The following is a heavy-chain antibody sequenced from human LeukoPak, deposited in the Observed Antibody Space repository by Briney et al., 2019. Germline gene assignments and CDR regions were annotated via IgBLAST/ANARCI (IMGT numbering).Heavy chain of an antibody. J-gene: IGHJ3*02. CDR2: IIPIFGTA. CDR1: GGTFSSYA. CDR3: ARDGRYCSSTSCYII. V-gene: IGHV1-69*13. Sequence: SVKVSCKASGGTFSSYAISWVRQAPGQGLEWMGGIIPIFGTANYAQKFQGRVTITADESTSTAYMELSSLRSEDTAVYYCARDGRYCSSTSCYIIWGQGTMVTASS. D-gene: IGHD2-2*02.